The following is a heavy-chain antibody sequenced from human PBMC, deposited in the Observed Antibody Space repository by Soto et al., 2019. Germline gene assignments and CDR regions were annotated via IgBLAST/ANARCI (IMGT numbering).Heavy chain of an antibody. J-gene: IGHJ4*02. V-gene: IGHV4-39*01. CDR3: ARQITTELRFDY. Sequence: SETLSLTCTVSGGSISSSDYYWGWIRQPPGKGLEWIGSIDYSGSTYYNPSLKSRVTMSVDTSKNQFSLKLSSVTAADTAVFFCARQITTELRFDYWGQGTPVTVSS. CDR1: GGSISSSDYY. D-gene: IGHD1-1*01. CDR2: IDYSGST.